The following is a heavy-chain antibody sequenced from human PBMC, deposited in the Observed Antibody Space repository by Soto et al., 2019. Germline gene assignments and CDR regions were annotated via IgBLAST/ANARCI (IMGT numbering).Heavy chain of an antibody. CDR3: SLIRGVMGY. CDR1: GFTFSDHF. V-gene: IGHV3-72*01. D-gene: IGHD3-10*01. J-gene: IGHJ4*02. CDR2: TKDKFYSFAS. Sequence: GGALRLSCATSGFTFSDHFVDWVRQAPGKGLEWIGRTKDKFYSFASQYGASVQGRFTISRDDSANSVYLQIEGLKSEDTAVYYFSLIRGVMGYWGQGTLGTVSS.